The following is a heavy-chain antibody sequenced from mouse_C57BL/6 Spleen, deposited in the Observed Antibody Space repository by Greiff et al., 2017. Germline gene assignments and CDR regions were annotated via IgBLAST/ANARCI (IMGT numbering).Heavy chain of an antibody. CDR2: INPSTGGS. D-gene: IGHD1-1*01. CDR1: GYSFTGYY. Sequence: DVKLQESGPELVKPGASVKISCKASGYSFTGYYMNWVKQSPEKSLEWIGEINPSTGGSTSNQKFKAKGTLTVDKSSSTAYMQLKSLTSEDSAVYYCARTPLYYDNSYGYAMDYWGQGTSVTVSS. CDR3: ARTPLYYDNSYGYAMDY. V-gene: IGHV1-42*01. J-gene: IGHJ4*01.